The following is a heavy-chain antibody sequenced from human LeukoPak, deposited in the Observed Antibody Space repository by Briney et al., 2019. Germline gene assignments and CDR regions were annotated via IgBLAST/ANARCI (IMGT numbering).Heavy chain of an antibody. CDR1: GYTFTSYG. V-gene: IGHV1-18*01. D-gene: IGHD3-10*01. Sequence: GASVKVSCKASGYTFTSYGISWVRQAPGQGLEWMGWISAYNGNTNYAQKLQGRVTITTDTSTSTAYMELRSLRSDDTAVYYCARDKIYYGSGSSNWFDPWGQGTLVTVSS. CDR3: ARDKIYYGSGSSNWFDP. J-gene: IGHJ5*02. CDR2: ISAYNGNT.